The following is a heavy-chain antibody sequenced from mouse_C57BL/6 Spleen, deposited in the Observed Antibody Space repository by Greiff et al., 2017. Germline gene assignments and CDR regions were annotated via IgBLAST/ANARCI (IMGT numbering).Heavy chain of an antibody. Sequence: EVKLMESGPELVKPGASVKIPCKASGYTFTDYNMDWVKQSHGKSLEWIGDINPNNGGTIYNQKFKGKATLTVDKSSSTAYMELRSLTSEDTAVYYCARSNYFYFDYWGQGTTLTVSS. V-gene: IGHV1-18*01. D-gene: IGHD2-5*01. CDR1: GYTFTDYN. CDR2: INPNNGGT. J-gene: IGHJ2*01. CDR3: ARSNYFYFDY.